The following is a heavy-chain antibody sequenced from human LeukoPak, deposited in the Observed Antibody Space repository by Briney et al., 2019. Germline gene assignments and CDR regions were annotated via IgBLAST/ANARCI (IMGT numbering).Heavy chain of an antibody. CDR1: GGSISSYY. D-gene: IGHD2-2*02. V-gene: IGHV4-59*01. CDR3: ARVYCSSTSCYRAFDI. J-gene: IGHJ3*02. Sequence: SETLSLTCTVSGGSISSYYWSWIRQPPGKELEWIGCIYYSGSTDYNPPLKSRVTISVDTSKNQFSLILSSVTAADTAVYYCARVYCSSTSCYRAFDIWGQGTMVTVSS. CDR2: IYYSGST.